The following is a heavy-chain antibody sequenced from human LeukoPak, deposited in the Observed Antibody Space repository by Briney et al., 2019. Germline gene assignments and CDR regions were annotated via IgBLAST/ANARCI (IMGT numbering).Heavy chain of an antibody. CDR1: GFTFTDHN. V-gene: IGHV3-72*01. D-gene: IGHD1-26*01. J-gene: IGHJ4*02. CDR3: TRSPLHVGPHDY. Sequence: GGSLRLSCTGSGFTFTDHNMDWVRQAPGKGLEGVGRITSKAHSYTTEYATSVKRRFTDSGNTLKNSLYLQMNSLKTEDTAMYYCTRSPLHVGPHDYWGQGTLVTVSS. CDR2: ITSKAHSYTT.